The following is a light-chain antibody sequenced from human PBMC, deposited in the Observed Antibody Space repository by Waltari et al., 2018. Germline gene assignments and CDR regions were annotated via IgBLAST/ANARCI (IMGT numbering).Light chain of an antibody. Sequence: SSEPSQDPAVSVALGQTVRITCQGDSLRLYYASWGRQKPGQFPVFLTDGKNNRPSGIPDRFSASRSGNTASLTIGGARAEDEGDYYCNTREISGDVVFGGGTKLTVL. CDR1: SLRLYY. J-gene: IGLJ2*01. CDR2: GKN. V-gene: IGLV3-19*01. CDR3: NTREISGDVV.